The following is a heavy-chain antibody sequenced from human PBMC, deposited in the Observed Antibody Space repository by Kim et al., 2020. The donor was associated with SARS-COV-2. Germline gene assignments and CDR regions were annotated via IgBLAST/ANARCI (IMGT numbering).Heavy chain of an antibody. V-gene: IGHV4-39*07. Sequence: SETLSLTCTVSGDSISSSSYYWGWIRQPPGKGLEWIGSIYYSGSTYYNPSLKSRVTISVDTSKNQFSLKLSSVTAADTAVYYCARPGVGYYFDYWGQGTLVTVSS. D-gene: IGHD1-26*01. J-gene: IGHJ4*02. CDR3: ARPGVGYYFDY. CDR1: GDSISSSSYY. CDR2: IYYSGST.